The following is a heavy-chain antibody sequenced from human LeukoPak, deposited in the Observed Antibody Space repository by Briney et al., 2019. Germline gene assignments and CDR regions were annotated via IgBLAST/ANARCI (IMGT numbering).Heavy chain of an antibody. J-gene: IGHJ4*02. CDR3: AKSAGGQWLIPPGNYFDY. Sequence: SETLSLTCSVSGYSISRDYYWGWIRQPPGEGLEWIGTLYHGGRTYYNPSLKSRVTISVDTSKNQFSLKLTSVTAADTAVYYCAKSAGGQWLIPPGNYFDYWGLGTLVTVSS. CDR1: GYSISRDYY. CDR2: LYHGGRT. D-gene: IGHD6-19*01. V-gene: IGHV4-38-2*02.